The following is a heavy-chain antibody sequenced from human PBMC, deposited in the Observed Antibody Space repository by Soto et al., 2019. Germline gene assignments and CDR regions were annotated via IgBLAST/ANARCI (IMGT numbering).Heavy chain of an antibody. J-gene: IGHJ4*02. D-gene: IGHD1-26*01. CDR2: INGRSNYI. CDR3: AREDGIVGTTSAFDY. CDR1: GFTFSTYT. Sequence: EVQLVESGGGLVKPGGCLRLSCAASGFTFSTYTMNWVRQAPGKGLEWVSSINGRSNYIYYADSVKGRFTISRDTANNSLDLQMNSLRAEDTAVYYCAREDGIVGTTSAFDYWGQGTLVTVSS. V-gene: IGHV3-21*01.